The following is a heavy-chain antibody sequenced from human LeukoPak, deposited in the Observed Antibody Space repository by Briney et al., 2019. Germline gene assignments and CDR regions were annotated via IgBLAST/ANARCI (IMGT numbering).Heavy chain of an antibody. CDR2: INHSGST. J-gene: IGHJ4*02. D-gene: IGHD2-15*01. V-gene: IGHV4-34*01. Sequence: SETLSLTCAVYGGSFSGYYWSWIRQPPGKGLEWIGEINHSGSTNYNPSLKSRVTISVDTSKSQFSLKLSSVTAADTAVYYCARVGAGYCSGGSCRKFDYWGQGTLVTVSS. CDR3: ARVGAGYCSGGSCRKFDY. CDR1: GGSFSGYY.